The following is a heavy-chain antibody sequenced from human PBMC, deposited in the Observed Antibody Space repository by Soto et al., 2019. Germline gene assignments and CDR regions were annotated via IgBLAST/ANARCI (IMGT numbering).Heavy chain of an antibody. CDR3: ARAWGGSTYYYVSSGLHH. V-gene: IGHV1-2*02. Sequence: ASVPVSVKASGCTFTGYYMHWVRQAPGQGLEWMGWINLNSGGTNYAQKFQGRVTMTRDTSISTAYMELSRLRSDDTAVYYCARAWGGSTYYYVSSGLHHWGQGTLVTVSS. CDR1: GCTFTGYY. CDR2: INLNSGGT. D-gene: IGHD3-22*01. J-gene: IGHJ5*02.